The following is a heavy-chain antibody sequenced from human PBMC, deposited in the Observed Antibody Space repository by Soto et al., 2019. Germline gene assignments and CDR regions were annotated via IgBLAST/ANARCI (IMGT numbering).Heavy chain of an antibody. CDR3: ARSAGGSYPQYDY. J-gene: IGHJ4*02. CDR1: GFTFSSYA. D-gene: IGHD1-26*01. CDR2: TSYDGRDK. Sequence: QVQLVESGGGVVQPGRSLRLSCAASGFTFSSYAMQWVRQAPGTGLEWVAVTSYDGRDKHYPDSVKGRFTISRDNSKNTLYLQMNSLRAEDTAVYYCARSAGGSYPQYDYWGQGTLVTVSS. V-gene: IGHV3-30*04.